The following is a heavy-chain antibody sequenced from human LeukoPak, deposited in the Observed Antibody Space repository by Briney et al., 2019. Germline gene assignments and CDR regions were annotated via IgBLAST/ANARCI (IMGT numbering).Heavy chain of an antibody. J-gene: IGHJ4*02. D-gene: IGHD5-12*01. CDR2: ISSSSSYI. CDR3: ASHSGYDQFFDY. V-gene: IGHV3-21*01. Sequence: GGSLRLSCAASSFIFSSYNMNWVRQAPGKGLEWVSSISSSSSYIYYADSVKGRFTIYRDNAKNSLYLQMNSLRAEDTAVYYCASHSGYDQFFDYWGQGILVTVSS. CDR1: SFIFSSYN.